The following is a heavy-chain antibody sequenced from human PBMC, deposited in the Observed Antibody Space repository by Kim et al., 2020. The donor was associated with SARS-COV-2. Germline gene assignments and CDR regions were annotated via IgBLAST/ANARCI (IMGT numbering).Heavy chain of an antibody. Sequence: PSRNSRVTISVDTSNNQFSLKLGSVTAADTAVYYCARAGAGSSGSSFDYWGQGTLVTVSS. CDR3: ARAGAGSSGSSFDY. V-gene: IGHV4-34*01. J-gene: IGHJ4*02. D-gene: IGHD3-10*01.